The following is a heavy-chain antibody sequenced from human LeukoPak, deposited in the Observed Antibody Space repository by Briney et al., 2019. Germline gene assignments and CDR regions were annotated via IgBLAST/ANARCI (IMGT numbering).Heavy chain of an antibody. CDR3: ARGGWFGELFLDY. Sequence: ASVKVSCKASGYTFTDYYMHWVRQAPGQGLEWMGWINPNSGGTNYAQKFQGRVTMTRDTSISTAYMELSRLRSDDTAVYYCARGGWFGELFLDYWGQGTLVTVSS. D-gene: IGHD3-10*01. CDR1: GYTFTDYY. V-gene: IGHV1-2*02. CDR2: INPNSGGT. J-gene: IGHJ4*02.